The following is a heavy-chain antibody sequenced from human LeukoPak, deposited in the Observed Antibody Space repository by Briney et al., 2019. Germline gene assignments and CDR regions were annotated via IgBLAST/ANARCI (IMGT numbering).Heavy chain of an antibody. D-gene: IGHD3-22*01. CDR1: GASISSYY. Sequence: SETLSLTCTVSGASISSYYWSWIRQPPGKGLEWIGFGHYTGSSNYNPSLKSRVTISVDTSKSQFSLKLTSVTAADTAVYYCARHGNRGYFSLQYWGQGALVTVSS. CDR2: GHYTGSS. J-gene: IGHJ4*02. CDR3: ARHGNRGYFSLQY. V-gene: IGHV4-59*08.